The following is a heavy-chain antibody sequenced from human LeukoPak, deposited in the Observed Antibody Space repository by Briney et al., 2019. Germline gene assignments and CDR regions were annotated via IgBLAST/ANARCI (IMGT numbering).Heavy chain of an antibody. V-gene: IGHV3-23*01. J-gene: IGHJ4*02. CDR1: GFTFSSYG. CDR2: ISTSGEST. CDR3: AKGSGNGYGSGPFDY. Sequence: GGSLRLSCAASGFTFSSYGMSWVRQAPGQGLGWVSAISTSGESTYYADSVKGHFTISRDNSKNTLYLQMNSLRAEDTAIYFCAKGSGNGYGSGPFDYWGQGTLVTVSS. D-gene: IGHD3-10*01.